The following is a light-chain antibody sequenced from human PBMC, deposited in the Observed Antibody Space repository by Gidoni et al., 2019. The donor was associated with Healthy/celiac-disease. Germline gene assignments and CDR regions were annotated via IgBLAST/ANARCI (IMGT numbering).Light chain of an antibody. CDR2: AAA. CDR1: QSVSSSY. Sequence: EIVLTQSPGTLSLSPGARATLSCRASQSVSSSYLAWYQQKPGQAPRLLIYAAASRATGSPDRVSGSGSGTDFTLTISRLEPEDFAVYYCQQYGSSWTFGQGTKVESK. V-gene: IGKV3-20*01. CDR3: QQYGSSWT. J-gene: IGKJ1*01.